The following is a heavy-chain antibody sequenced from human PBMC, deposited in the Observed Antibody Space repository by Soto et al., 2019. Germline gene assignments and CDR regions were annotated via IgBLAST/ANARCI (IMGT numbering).Heavy chain of an antibody. D-gene: IGHD2-8*01. CDR2: IIPIFGTA. J-gene: IGHJ4*02. CDR1: GGTFSSYA. CDR3: ASTDCTMGVCYIIGGN. Sequence: QVQLVQSGAEVKKPGSSVKVSCKASGGTFSSYAISWVRQAPGQGLEWMGGIIPIFGTANYAQKFQGRVTITADESTSTAYMELRSLRSEDTAVYYCASTDCTMGVCYIIGGNWGQGTLVTVSS. V-gene: IGHV1-69*12.